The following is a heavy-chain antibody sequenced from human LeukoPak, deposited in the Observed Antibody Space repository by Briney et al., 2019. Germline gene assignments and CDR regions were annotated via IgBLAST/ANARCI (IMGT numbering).Heavy chain of an antibody. CDR3: ARVRGPRGNSHNWFDP. V-gene: IGHV4-31*03. Sequence: SETLSLTCTVSGGSISSGGYYWSWIRQHPGKGLEWIGYIYYSGSTYYNPSLKSRVTISVDTSKNQFSLKLSSVTAADTAVYYCARVRGPRGNSHNWFDPWGQGTLATVSS. CDR2: IYYSGST. D-gene: IGHD2-21*01. J-gene: IGHJ5*02. CDR1: GGSISSGGYY.